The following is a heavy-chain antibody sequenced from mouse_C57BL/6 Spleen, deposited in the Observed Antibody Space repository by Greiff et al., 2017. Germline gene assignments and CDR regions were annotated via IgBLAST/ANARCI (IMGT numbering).Heavy chain of an antibody. CDR1: GYTFTDYN. V-gene: IGHV1-22*01. CDR2: INPNNGGT. Sequence: VQLQQSGPELVKPGASVKMSCKASGYTFTDYNMHWVKQSHGKSLEWIGYINPNNGGTSYNQKFKGKATLTGNKSSSTAYMELRSLTSEDSAVYYCARDYYYGSRQRYFDVWGSGTTVTVSS. CDR3: ARDYYYGSRQRYFDV. J-gene: IGHJ1*01. D-gene: IGHD1-1*01.